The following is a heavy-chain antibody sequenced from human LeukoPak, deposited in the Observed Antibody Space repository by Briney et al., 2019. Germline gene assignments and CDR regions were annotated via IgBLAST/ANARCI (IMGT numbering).Heavy chain of an antibody. D-gene: IGHD3-10*01. CDR2: IYYSGST. V-gene: IGHV4-39*07. Sequence: SETLSLTCTVSGGSISSSSYYWGWIRQPPGKGLEWIGSIYYSGSTYYNPSLKSRVTMSVDTSKNQFSLKLSSVTAADTAVYYCARGPYGSGSYNWFDPWGQGTLVTVSS. J-gene: IGHJ5*02. CDR1: GGSISSSSYY. CDR3: ARGPYGSGSYNWFDP.